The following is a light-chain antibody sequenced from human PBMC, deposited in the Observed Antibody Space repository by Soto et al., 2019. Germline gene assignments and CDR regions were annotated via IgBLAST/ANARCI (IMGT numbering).Light chain of an antibody. Sequence: EVVLTQSPATLSLSPGEGATLSCRASQSLSNCLAWYQQKPGQAPRLLIYDASHSASGIPDRFSGSGSWTDVTPTISRLEPEDVAVYYCQQRCNWPPITFGQGTRLEIK. V-gene: IGKV3-11*01. J-gene: IGKJ5*01. CDR2: DAS. CDR3: QQRCNWPPIT. CDR1: QSLSNC.